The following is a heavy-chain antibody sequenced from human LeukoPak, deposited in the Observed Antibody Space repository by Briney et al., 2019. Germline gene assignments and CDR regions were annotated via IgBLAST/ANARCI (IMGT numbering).Heavy chain of an antibody. CDR2: ISFSGDII. V-gene: IGHV3-48*03. CDR1: GFTFSSYE. Sequence: GGSLRLSCAASGFTFSSYEMNWVRQAPGKGLEWVSYISFSGDIIHYADSVKGRFTISRDNAKNSLYLQMNSLRVEDTAVYYCVRDFGRDWGQGTLVTVSS. CDR3: VRDFGRD. D-gene: IGHD1-26*01. J-gene: IGHJ4*02.